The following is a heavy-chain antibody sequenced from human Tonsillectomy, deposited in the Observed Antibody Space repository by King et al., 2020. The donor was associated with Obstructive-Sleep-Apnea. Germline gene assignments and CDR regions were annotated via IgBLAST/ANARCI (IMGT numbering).Heavy chain of an antibody. CDR2: TNTTPGNP. J-gene: IGHJ6*02. Sequence: VQLVQSGSELKKPGASVKVSCKASGYTFTSYAMNWVRQPPEQGLEWRGGTNTTPGNPTYAQGFPVRFVFSLEPLVCPAYLQISSLKAEDTAVYYCAREGYCSGGSCPAYYYYGMDVWGQGTTVTVSS. D-gene: IGHD2-15*01. CDR3: AREGYCSGGSCPAYYYYGMDV. V-gene: IGHV7-4-1*02. CDR1: GYTFTSYA.